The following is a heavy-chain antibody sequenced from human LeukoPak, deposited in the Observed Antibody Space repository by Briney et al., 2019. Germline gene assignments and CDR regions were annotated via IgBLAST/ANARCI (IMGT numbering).Heavy chain of an antibody. CDR1: GFTFSDAW. V-gene: IGHV3-15*01. Sequence: GGSLRLSCAASGFTFSDAWMSWVRQAPGKGLEWVGRIKSKTDGGTTDYAAPVKGRFTISRDDSKNTLYLQMNSLRAEDTAVYYCARDYCSTTSCRFDYWGQGTLVTVSS. J-gene: IGHJ4*02. CDR3: ARDYCSTTSCRFDY. CDR2: IKSKTDGGTT. D-gene: IGHD2-2*01.